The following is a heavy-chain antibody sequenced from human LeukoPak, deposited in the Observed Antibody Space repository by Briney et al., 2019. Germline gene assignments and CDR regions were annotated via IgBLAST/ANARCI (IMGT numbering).Heavy chain of an antibody. Sequence: GRSLRLSCAASGFTFSSYAMHWVRQAPGKGLEWVAVISYDGSNKYYADSVKGRFAISRDNSKNTLYLQMNSLRAEDTAVYYCAKDLMGSTSPNWFDPWGQGTLVTVSS. D-gene: IGHD2-2*01. CDR1: GFTFSSYA. CDR3: AKDLMGSTSPNWFDP. V-gene: IGHV3-30*09. CDR2: ISYDGSNK. J-gene: IGHJ5*02.